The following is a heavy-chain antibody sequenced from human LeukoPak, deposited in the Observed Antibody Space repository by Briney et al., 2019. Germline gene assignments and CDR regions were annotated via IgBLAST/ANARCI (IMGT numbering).Heavy chain of an antibody. J-gene: IGHJ4*02. CDR3: ARDSAPPYYDFWSGYYIDY. Sequence: TLSLTCTVSGGPISSGSYDWSWIRQPAGKGLEWIGRIYTSGSTNYNPSLKSQVTISVDTSKNQFSLKLSSVTAADTAVYYCARDSAPPYYDFWSGYYIDYWGQGTLVTVSS. CDR2: IYTSGST. D-gene: IGHD3-3*01. V-gene: IGHV4-61*02. CDR1: GGPISSGSYD.